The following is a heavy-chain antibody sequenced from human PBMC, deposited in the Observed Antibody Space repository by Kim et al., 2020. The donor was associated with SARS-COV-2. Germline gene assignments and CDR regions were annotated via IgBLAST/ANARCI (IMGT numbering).Heavy chain of an antibody. V-gene: IGHV3-23*01. J-gene: IGHJ4*02. D-gene: IGHD3-16*01. CDR3: AKEGSYDYVWGSYGY. Sequence: DSVKGRITSASDNAKNTLYLQMNSLKAEDTAVYYCAKEGSYDYVWGSYGYWGQGTLVTVSS.